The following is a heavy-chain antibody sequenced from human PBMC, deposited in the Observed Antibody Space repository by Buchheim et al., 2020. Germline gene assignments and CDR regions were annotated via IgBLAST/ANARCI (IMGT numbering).Heavy chain of an antibody. J-gene: IGHJ4*02. D-gene: IGHD3-16*01. CDR2: IYYSGTT. V-gene: IGHV4-59*01. Sequence: HVQLQESGPGLVKPSETLSLICTVSGGSISDTYWSWIRQSPGKGLEWIGYIYYSGTTNYNPSLKSRVTISVDPSQNQFSLKLSSVTAAHTAVYYCARVGLGRHYFDYWGQGIL. CDR1: GGSISDTY. CDR3: ARVGLGRHYFDY.